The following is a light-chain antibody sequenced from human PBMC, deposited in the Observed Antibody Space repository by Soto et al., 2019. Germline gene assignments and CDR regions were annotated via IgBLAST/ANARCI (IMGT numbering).Light chain of an antibody. CDR1: SGDVGGYNY. V-gene: IGLV2-14*01. CDR3: TSYTSSFTHL. Sequence: QSVLTQPPSASGSPGQSVTISCTGASGDVGGYNYVSWYQQHPGKAPKLMIFEVSNRPSGVSNRFSGSKSGNTASLTISGLQTEDEADYYCTSYTSSFTHLFGTGTKVTVL. J-gene: IGLJ1*01. CDR2: EVS.